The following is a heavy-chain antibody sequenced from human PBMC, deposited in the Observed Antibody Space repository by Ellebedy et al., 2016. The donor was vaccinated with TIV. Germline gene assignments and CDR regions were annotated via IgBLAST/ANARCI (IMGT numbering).Heavy chain of an antibody. CDR3: ACIVVVTPYNWFDP. CDR2: IIPIFGTA. D-gene: IGHD3-22*01. V-gene: IGHV1-69*05. CDR1: GGTFSSYA. J-gene: IGHJ5*02. Sequence: SVKVSXXASGGTFSSYAISWVRQAPGQGLEWMGGIIPIFGTANYAQKFQGRVTMTTDTSTSTAYMELRSLRSDDTAVYYCACIVVVTPYNWFDPWGQGTLVTVSS.